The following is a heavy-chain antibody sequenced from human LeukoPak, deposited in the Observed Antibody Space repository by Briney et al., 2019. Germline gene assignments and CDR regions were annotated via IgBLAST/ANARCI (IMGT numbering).Heavy chain of an antibody. J-gene: IGHJ4*02. CDR3: ARALRTVANDY. V-gene: IGHV3-21*01. CDR1: GFTFSNAW. D-gene: IGHD5-12*01. Sequence: KPGGSLRLSCAASGFTFSNAWMSWVRQAPGKGLEWVSSISSSSSYIYYADSVKGRFTISRDNAKNSLYLQMNSLRAEDTAVYYCARALRTVANDYWGQGTLVTVSS. CDR2: ISSSSSYI.